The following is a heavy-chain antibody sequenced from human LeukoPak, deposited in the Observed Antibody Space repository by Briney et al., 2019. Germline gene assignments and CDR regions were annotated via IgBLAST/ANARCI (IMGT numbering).Heavy chain of an antibody. CDR1: GFTFTDYW. J-gene: IGHJ4*02. CDR2: INTDTRGT. V-gene: IGHV3-74*01. Sequence: GESLRLSCAASGFTFTDYWMHWVRQAPGKGLVWVSIINTDTRGTYYADSVKGRFTISRDNAKNSVYLQMNSLRDEDTAVYFCAKDPPITGPFEYWGQGTLVTVSS. CDR3: AKDPPITGPFEY. D-gene: IGHD5-24*01.